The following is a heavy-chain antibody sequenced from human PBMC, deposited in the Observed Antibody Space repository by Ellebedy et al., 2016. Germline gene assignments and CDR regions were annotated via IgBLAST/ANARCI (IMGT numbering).Heavy chain of an antibody. CDR1: RGTFSSYA. D-gene: IGHD3-9*01. J-gene: IGHJ5*02. Sequence: SVKVSXKASRGTFSSYAISWVRQAPGQGLEWMGGIIPIFGTANYAQKFQGRVTITADESTSTAYMELSSLRSEDTAVYYCARVPDILTGYRWFDPWGQGTLVTVSS. CDR2: IIPIFGTA. CDR3: ARVPDILTGYRWFDP. V-gene: IGHV1-69*13.